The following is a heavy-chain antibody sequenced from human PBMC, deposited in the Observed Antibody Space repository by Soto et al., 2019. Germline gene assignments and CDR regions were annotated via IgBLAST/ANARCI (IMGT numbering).Heavy chain of an antibody. J-gene: IGHJ6*02. Sequence: GGSLRLSCAASGFTFSSYGMHWVRQAPGKGLEWVAVISYDGSNKYYADSVKGRFTISRDNSKNTLYLQMNSLRVEDTAVYYCAKEAHSSGWWYYSYGMDVWGQGPTVTVPS. V-gene: IGHV3-30*18. CDR2: ISYDGSNK. D-gene: IGHD6-19*01. CDR1: GFTFSSYG. CDR3: AKEAHSSGWWYYSYGMDV.